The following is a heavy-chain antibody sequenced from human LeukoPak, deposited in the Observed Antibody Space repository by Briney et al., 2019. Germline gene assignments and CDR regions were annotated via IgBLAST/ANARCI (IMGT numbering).Heavy chain of an antibody. J-gene: IGHJ4*02. Sequence: GGSLRLSCAASGFTFSSYGMHWVRQAPGKGLEWVAVISYDGSNKYYADSVKGRFTISRDNSKNTLYLQMNSLRAEDTAVYYCAGNYYDSSGLDYWGQGTLVTVSS. V-gene: IGHV3-30*03. CDR2: ISYDGSNK. CDR3: AGNYYDSSGLDY. CDR1: GFTFSSYG. D-gene: IGHD3-22*01.